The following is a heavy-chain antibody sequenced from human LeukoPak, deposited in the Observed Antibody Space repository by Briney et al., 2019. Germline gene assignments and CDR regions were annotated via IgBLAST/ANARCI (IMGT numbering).Heavy chain of an antibody. CDR3: ARDLEPDYDILTGPGGLVY. J-gene: IGHJ4*02. CDR1: GYTFTSYG. V-gene: IGHV1-18*01. CDR2: ISAYNGNT. Sequence: GASVKVSCKASGYTFTSYGISWVRQAPGQGLEWMGWISAYNGNTNYAQKLQGRVTMTTDTSTSTAYMELRSLRSDDTAVYYCARDLEPDYDILTGPGGLVYWGQGTLVTVSS. D-gene: IGHD3-9*01.